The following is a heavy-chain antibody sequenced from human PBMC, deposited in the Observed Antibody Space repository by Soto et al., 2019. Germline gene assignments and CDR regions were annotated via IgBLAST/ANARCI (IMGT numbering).Heavy chain of an antibody. CDR3: ARASYSSGWYSPLFED. CDR1: GFTFSSYS. J-gene: IGHJ4*02. Sequence: GGSLRLSCAASGFTFSSYSMNWVRQAPGKGLEWVSSISSSSSYIYYADSVKGRFTISRDNAKNSLYLQMNSLRAEDTAVYYCARASYSSGWYSPLFEDWGQGTRVTVSS. CDR2: ISSSSSYI. D-gene: IGHD6-19*01. V-gene: IGHV3-21*01.